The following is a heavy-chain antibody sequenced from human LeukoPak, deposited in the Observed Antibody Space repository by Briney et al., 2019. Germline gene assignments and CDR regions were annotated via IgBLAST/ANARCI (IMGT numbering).Heavy chain of an antibody. V-gene: IGHV3-33*01. J-gene: IGHJ4*02. CDR3: ARVRDSSSWYGGFDY. Sequence: GGSLRLSCAASGFTFSSYGMHWVRQAPGKGLEWVAVIWYDGSNKYYADSVKGRFTISRDNSKNTLYLQMNSLRAEDTAVYYCARVRDSSSWYGGFDYWGQGTLVTASS. CDR2: IWYDGSNK. D-gene: IGHD6-13*01. CDR1: GFTFSSYG.